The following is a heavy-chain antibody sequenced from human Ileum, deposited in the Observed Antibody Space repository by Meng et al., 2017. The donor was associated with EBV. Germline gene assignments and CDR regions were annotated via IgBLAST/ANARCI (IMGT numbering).Heavy chain of an antibody. CDR2: ISCYNGDT. Sequence: QLVQSGAEVKKPGASVRASCKASGYTFTHHGISWIRQAPGQGLEWMGWISCYNGDTNYAQKLQDRVTMTTDTSTNTAYMDLRSLRSDDTAVYYCARDPSNTSGRYAYFDYWGQGTLVTV. CDR1: GYTFTHHG. J-gene: IGHJ4*02. D-gene: IGHD6-19*01. CDR3: ARDPSNTSGRYAYFDY. V-gene: IGHV1-18*01.